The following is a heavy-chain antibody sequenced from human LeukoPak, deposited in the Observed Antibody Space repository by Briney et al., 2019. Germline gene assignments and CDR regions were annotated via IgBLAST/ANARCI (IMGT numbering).Heavy chain of an antibody. CDR3: ARTRMDDSSGYYWGSFDY. D-gene: IGHD3-22*01. CDR1: GYSFTSYW. Sequence: PGESLKISCQGSGYSFTSYWIGWVRQMPGKGLEWMGIIYPGDSDTRYSPSFQGQVTISADKSISTAYLQWSSLKASDTAMYYCARTRMDDSSGYYWGSFDYWGQGTLVTVSS. V-gene: IGHV5-51*01. CDR2: IYPGDSDT. J-gene: IGHJ4*02.